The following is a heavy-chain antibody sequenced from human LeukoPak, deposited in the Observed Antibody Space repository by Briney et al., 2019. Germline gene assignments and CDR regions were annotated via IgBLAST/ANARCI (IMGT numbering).Heavy chain of an antibody. V-gene: IGHV7-4-1*02. J-gene: IGHJ3*02. CDR1: GYTFTSDA. D-gene: IGHD3-10*01. CDR2: INTNTGNP. CDR3: ARANSGSYFSDAFDI. Sequence: ASVEFSCKASGYTFTSDAMNWVRQAPGQGLEWMGWINTNTGNPTYAQGFTGRFVFSLDTSVSTAYLQISSLKAEDTAVYYCARANSGSYFSDAFDIWGQGTMVTVSS.